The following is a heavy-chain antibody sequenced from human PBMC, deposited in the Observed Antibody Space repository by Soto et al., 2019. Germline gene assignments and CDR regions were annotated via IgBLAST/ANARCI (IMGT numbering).Heavy chain of an antibody. J-gene: IGHJ4*02. D-gene: IGHD3-10*01. CDR2: ISGSGEKT. Sequence: EVKLLESGGGLVQPGGSLRLSCVGSGFTFSSYVLSWVRQPPGKGVEWVSAISGSGEKTQYADFVKGRFTISRDNSKETLDLQMDSLRAEETAGYGCAKDPGRSVTSPRGDYFDSWGQGTLVSVSS. V-gene: IGHV3-23*01. CDR1: GFTFSSYV. CDR3: AKDPGRSVTSPRGDYFDS.